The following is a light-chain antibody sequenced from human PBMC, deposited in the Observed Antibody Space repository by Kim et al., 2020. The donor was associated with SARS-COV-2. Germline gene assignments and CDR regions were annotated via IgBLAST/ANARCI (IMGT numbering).Light chain of an antibody. Sequence: SPGERATLSCRASQNINNNLAWYQQNPGQAPRLLIYGASTRATGIPARFSGSGSGTEFTLTISSLQSEDFAVFYCHQYNDWPPQYTFGQGTKLEIK. CDR1: QNINNN. CDR2: GAS. CDR3: HQYNDWPPQYT. V-gene: IGKV3-15*01. J-gene: IGKJ2*01.